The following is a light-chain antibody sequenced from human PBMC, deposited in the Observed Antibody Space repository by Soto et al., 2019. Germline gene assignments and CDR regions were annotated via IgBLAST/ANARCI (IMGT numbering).Light chain of an antibody. Sequence: DIVMTQSPDSLAVSLGERATINCKSSQSVLYSSNNKNYLAWYQQKPGQPPKLLIYWASTREFGVPDRFSGSGSGTDFTRTISSLQAEDVAVYYCQQYYSTPITFGQGTRLEIK. V-gene: IGKV4-1*01. CDR1: QSVLYSSNNKNY. J-gene: IGKJ5*01. CDR2: WAS. CDR3: QQYYSTPIT.